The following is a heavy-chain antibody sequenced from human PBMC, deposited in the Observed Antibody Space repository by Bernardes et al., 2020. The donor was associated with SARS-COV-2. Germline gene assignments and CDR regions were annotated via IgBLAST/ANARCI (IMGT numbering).Heavy chain of an antibody. D-gene: IGHD2-15*01. Sequence: SETLSLTCTVSGGSITNSYLSWIRQPAGKGLEWVGHIYSSGNTNYSPSLRSRVTMSVDTSMKRFSLNLTSVTAADTAMYYCATLPYCSGGTCPSAFDYWGQGTLATVSS. J-gene: IGHJ4*02. CDR3: ATLPYCSGGTCPSAFDY. CDR2: IYSSGNT. CDR1: GGSITNSY. V-gene: IGHV4-4*07.